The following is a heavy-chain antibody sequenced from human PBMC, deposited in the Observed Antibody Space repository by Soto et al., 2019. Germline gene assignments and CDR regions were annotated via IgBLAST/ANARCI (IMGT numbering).Heavy chain of an antibody. V-gene: IGHV4-4*02. CDR3: ARLMTAVTTTFDY. D-gene: IGHD4-17*01. CDR1: GGSISSDNW. CDR2: IYPTGTT. J-gene: IGHJ4*02. Sequence: QVQLQESGPGLVKPSGTLSLTCTGSGGSISSDNWWGWVRQPPGKGLEYIGQIYPTGTTNYIPSLKSRVTMSVDRSQNQFSLRLTSVTAADTAVYYCARLMTAVTTTFDYWGQGTLVTVSS.